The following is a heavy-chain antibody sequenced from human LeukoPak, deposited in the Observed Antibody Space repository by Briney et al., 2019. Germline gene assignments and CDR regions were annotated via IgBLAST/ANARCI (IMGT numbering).Heavy chain of an antibody. CDR2: IYYSGST. D-gene: IGHD4-17*01. CDR3: ARTIYGDYDGGDWFDP. CDR1: GGSISSSSYY. V-gene: IGHV4-39*07. J-gene: IGHJ5*02. Sequence: SETLSLTCTVSGGSISSSSYYWGWIRQPPGKGLEWIGSIYYSGSTYYNPSLKSRVTISVDTSKNQFSLKLSSVTAADTAVYYCARTIYGDYDGGDWFDPWGQGTLVTVSS.